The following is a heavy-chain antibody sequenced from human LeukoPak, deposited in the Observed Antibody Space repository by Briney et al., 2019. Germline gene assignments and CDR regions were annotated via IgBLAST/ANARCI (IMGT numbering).Heavy chain of an antibody. CDR2: INPSGGST. D-gene: IGHD3-9*01. CDR1: GYTFTSYY. V-gene: IGHV1-46*01. J-gene: IGHJ6*02. CDR3: ARDQPGGRYFDWLTPMDV. Sequence: GVSVKVSCKASGYTFTSYYMHWVRQAPGQGLEWMGIINPSGGSTSYAQKFQGRVTMTRDTSTSTVYMELSSLRSEGTAVYYCARDQPGGRYFDWLTPMDVWGQGTTVTVSS.